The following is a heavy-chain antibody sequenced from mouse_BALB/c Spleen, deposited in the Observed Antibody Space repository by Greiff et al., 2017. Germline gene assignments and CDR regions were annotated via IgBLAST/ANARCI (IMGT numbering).Heavy chain of an antibody. V-gene: IGHV5-17*02. Sequence: EVQLVESGGGLVQPGGSRKLSCAASGFTFSSFGMHWVRQAPEKGLEWVAYISSGSSTIYYADTVKGRFTISRDNPKNTLFLQMTSLRSEDTAMYYCARSGDYEYAMDYWGQGTSVTVSS. CDR1: GFTFSSFG. D-gene: IGHD2-4*01. CDR2: ISSGSSTI. CDR3: ARSGDYEYAMDY. J-gene: IGHJ4*01.